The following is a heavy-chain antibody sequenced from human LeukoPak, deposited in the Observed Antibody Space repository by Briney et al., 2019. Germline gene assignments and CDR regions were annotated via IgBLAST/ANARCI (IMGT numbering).Heavy chain of an antibody. CDR3: AKVRDSGSYTYYSFGMDV. CDR1: GLTVSSYS. CDR2: ISSSSSTI. D-gene: IGHD1-26*01. Sequence: PGGSLRLSCVASGLTVSSYSMNWVRQAPGKGLEWVSYISSSSSTIYYADSVKGRFTISRDNSKNTLYLQMNSLRAEDTAVYYCAKVRDSGSYTYYSFGMDVWGQGTTATVSS. J-gene: IGHJ6*02. V-gene: IGHV3-48*01.